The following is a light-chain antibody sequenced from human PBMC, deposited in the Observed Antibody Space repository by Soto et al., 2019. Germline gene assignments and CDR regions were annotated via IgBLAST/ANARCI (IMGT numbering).Light chain of an antibody. CDR2: EVS. J-gene: IGLJ1*01. CDR3: SSYAGSSYV. Sequence: QSALTQPPSASGSPGQSVTISCTGTGSDVGGYNYVSWYQQHPGKAPKLMIYEVSKRPSGVPDRFSGSKSGNPASLTVSGLQVEDVADYYCSSYAGSSYVFGTGTKVTVX. CDR1: GSDVGGYNY. V-gene: IGLV2-8*01.